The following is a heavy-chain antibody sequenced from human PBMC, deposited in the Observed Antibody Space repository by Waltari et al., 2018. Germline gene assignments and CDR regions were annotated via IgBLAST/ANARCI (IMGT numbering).Heavy chain of an antibody. CDR3: ARVPMVRGVLAFMDV. CDR2: IYNSGST. D-gene: IGHD3-10*01. Sequence: QVQLQESGPGLVKPSETLSLTCAVPGYSISSGYYWGWIRQPPGKGLEWIGTIYNSGSTYYNPSLKSRVTISVETSKNQFSLKLISVTAADTAVYYCARVPMVRGVLAFMDVWGQGTTVTVSS. V-gene: IGHV4-38-2*01. CDR1: GYSISSGYY. J-gene: IGHJ6*02.